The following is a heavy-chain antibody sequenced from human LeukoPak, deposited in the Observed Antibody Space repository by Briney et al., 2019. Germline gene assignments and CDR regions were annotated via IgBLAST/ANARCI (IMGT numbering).Heavy chain of an antibody. Sequence: ASVKVSCKASGYTFTGYYMHWVRQAPGQGLEWMGWINPNSGGTNYAQKFQGRVTMTRDTSISTAYMELSRLRSDDTAVYYCARDLFVGATTAFDYWGQGTLVTASS. CDR2: INPNSGGT. V-gene: IGHV1-2*02. J-gene: IGHJ4*02. CDR3: ARDLFVGATTAFDY. D-gene: IGHD1-26*01. CDR1: GYTFTGYY.